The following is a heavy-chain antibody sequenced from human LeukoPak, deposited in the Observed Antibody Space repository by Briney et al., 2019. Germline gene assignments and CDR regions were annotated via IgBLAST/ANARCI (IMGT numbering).Heavy chain of an antibody. V-gene: IGHV1-8*01. CDR2: MNPNSGNT. J-gene: IGHJ4*02. Sequence: SVTVSRKASGYTFTSYDINWVGQATGQGLEWMGWMNPNSGNTGYAQKFQGRVTMTRNTSISTAYMELSSLRSEDTAVYYCARDGTGRGCDYWGQGTLVTVSS. D-gene: IGHD6-13*01. CDR1: GYTFTSYD. CDR3: ARDGTGRGCDY.